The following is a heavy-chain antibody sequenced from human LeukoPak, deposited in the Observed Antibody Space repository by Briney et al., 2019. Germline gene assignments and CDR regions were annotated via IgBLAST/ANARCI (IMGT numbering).Heavy chain of an antibody. D-gene: IGHD2-2*01. Sequence: PGRSLRLSCAASGFTFSSYAMHWVRQAPGKGLEWVAVISYDGSNKYYADSVKGRFTISRDNSKNTLYLQMNSLRAEDTAMYYCTRGASARQDYWGRGILVTVSS. CDR1: GFTFSSYA. V-gene: IGHV3-30-3*01. CDR2: ISYDGSNK. J-gene: IGHJ4*02. CDR3: TRGASARQDY.